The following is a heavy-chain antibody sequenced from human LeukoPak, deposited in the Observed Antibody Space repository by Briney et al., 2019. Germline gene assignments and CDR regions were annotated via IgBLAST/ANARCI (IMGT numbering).Heavy chain of an antibody. J-gene: IGHJ4*02. D-gene: IGHD6-19*01. CDR2: IYYSGGT. V-gene: IGHV4-39*01. Sequence: PSETLSLTCTVSGGSISSSSYYWGWIRQPPGKGLEWIGRIYYSGGTYYNPSLKSRVTISVDTSKNQFSLKLSSVTAADTAVYYCARWSYSSGPGYWGQGTLVTVSS. CDR1: GGSISSSSYY. CDR3: ARWSYSSGPGY.